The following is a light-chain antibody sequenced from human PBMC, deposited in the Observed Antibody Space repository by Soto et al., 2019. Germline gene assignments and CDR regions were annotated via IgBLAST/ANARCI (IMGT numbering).Light chain of an antibody. CDR1: QNIMTW. CDR2: KAS. V-gene: IGKV1-5*03. CDR3: QQYNAYSPWT. J-gene: IGKJ1*01. Sequence: IQLTQSPSTLSASVGDRVTITCRASQNIMTWLAWYQQKPGKAPKLLIYKASDLDVGVPSRFSGSGSATEFTLTISSLQPDDVATYYCQQYNAYSPWTFGQGTKVEIK.